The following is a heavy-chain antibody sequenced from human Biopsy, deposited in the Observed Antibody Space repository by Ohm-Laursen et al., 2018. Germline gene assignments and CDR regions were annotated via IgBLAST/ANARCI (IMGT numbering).Heavy chain of an antibody. Sequence: PGTLSLTCAVNGESSSGYFWNWIRQPPGKGLEWIGEINQGGSTKYNPSLKRRATLSADSSNSQFSLRLTSVTAADTAIYYCARGSGYFKLDVWSQGTTVTVSS. V-gene: IGHV4-34*01. CDR2: INQGGST. D-gene: IGHD5-12*01. CDR1: GESSSGYF. J-gene: IGHJ6*02. CDR3: ARGSGYFKLDV.